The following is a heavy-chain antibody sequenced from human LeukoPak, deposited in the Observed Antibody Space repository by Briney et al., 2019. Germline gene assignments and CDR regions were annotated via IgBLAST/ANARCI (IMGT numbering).Heavy chain of an antibody. Sequence: YPSETLSLTCNVSGDSIRNYYWSWIRQTPGKGLEWIEHIYDRGSTNYNPSLKSRVTISVDTSKNQFSLKVSSVTAADTAVYYCARLARRRWFDPWGQGTLVTVSS. CDR1: GDSIRNYY. J-gene: IGHJ5*02. CDR2: IYDRGST. D-gene: IGHD6-6*01. CDR3: ARLARRRWFDP. V-gene: IGHV4-59*08.